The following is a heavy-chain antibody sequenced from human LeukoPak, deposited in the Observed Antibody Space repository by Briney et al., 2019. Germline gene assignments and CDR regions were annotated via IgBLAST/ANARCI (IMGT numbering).Heavy chain of an antibody. CDR1: GGTFSSYA. J-gene: IGHJ5*02. D-gene: IGHD2-2*01. V-gene: IGHV1-69*05. CDR2: IIPIFGTA. CDR3: AGIVVVPAAIPAWFDP. Sequence: SVKVSCKASGGTFSSYAISWVRQAPGQGLEWMGGIIPIFGTANYAQKFQGRGTITTDESTSTAYMELSSLRSEDTAVYYCAGIVVVPAAIPAWFDPWGQGTLVTVSS.